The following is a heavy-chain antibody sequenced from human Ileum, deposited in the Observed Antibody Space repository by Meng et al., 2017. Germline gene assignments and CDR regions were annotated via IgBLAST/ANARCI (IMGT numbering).Heavy chain of an antibody. CDR3: ARDLPDILTGYYAFDI. Sequence: ESGPVLVTPSETLARACAVSGGTNSNSNYHWGWIRQPPGKGLEWIGTIYYSGSTYYNPSLKSRVTISVDTSKNQFSLKLRAVTAADTAVYFCARDLPDILTGYYAFDIWGQGTMVTVSS. J-gene: IGHJ3*02. V-gene: IGHV4-39*07. CDR1: GGTNSNSNYH. CDR2: IYYSGST. D-gene: IGHD3-9*01.